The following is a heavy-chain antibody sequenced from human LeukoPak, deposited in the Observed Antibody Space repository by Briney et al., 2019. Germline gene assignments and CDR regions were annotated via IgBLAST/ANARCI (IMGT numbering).Heavy chain of an antibody. CDR3: ARDGGTAGYSSGSDY. V-gene: IGHV1-18*04. J-gene: IGHJ4*02. D-gene: IGHD5-18*01. CDR2: ISCYNGDT. CDR1: GYTFTGYY. Sequence: GASVKVSCKASGYTFTGYYMHWVRQAPGQGLEWVAWISCYNGDTRYAQKFQGRVTVTTDTSTSTVYMELRSLRSDDTAVYYCARDGGTAGYSSGSDYWGQGTRVTVSS.